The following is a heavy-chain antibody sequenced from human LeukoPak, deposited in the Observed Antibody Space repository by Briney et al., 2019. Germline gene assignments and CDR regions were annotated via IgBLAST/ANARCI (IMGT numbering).Heavy chain of an antibody. Sequence: SETLSLTCAVYGGSLSGYYWSWIRQSPGKGLEWIGEINHGGSTNSNPSLKSRVTMSVDTSKNHFSLKLSSVTAADTAVYFCAREGRMSMGIEYWGQGTLVTVSS. V-gene: IGHV4-34*01. D-gene: IGHD4/OR15-4a*01. CDR2: INHGGST. J-gene: IGHJ4*02. CDR1: GGSLSGYY. CDR3: AREGRMSMGIEY.